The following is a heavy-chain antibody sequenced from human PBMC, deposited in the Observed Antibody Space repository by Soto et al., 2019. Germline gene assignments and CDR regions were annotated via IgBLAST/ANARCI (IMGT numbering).Heavy chain of an antibody. CDR1: GFTVSSNY. Sequence: GGSLRLSCAASGFTVSSNYMSWVRQAPGKGLEWVSVIYSGGSTYYADSVKGRFTISRDNSKNTLYLQMNSLRAEDTAVYYCARAVYSGSWYYFDYWGQGTLVTVSS. V-gene: IGHV3-53*01. CDR3: ARAVYSGSWYYFDY. CDR2: IYSGGST. D-gene: IGHD1-26*01. J-gene: IGHJ4*02.